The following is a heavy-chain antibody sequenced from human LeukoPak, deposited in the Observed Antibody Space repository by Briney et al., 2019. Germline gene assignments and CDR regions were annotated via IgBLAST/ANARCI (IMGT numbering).Heavy chain of an antibody. V-gene: IGHV1-69*05. CDR2: IIPIFGTA. CDR3: ARDRVEMATITGPFGY. D-gene: IGHD5-24*01. Sequence: GASVKVSCKASGGTFSSYAISWVRQAPGQGLGWMGRIIPIFGTANYAQKFQGRVTIATDESTSTAYMELSSLRSEDTAVYYCARDRVEMATITGPFGYWGQGTLVTVSS. CDR1: GGTFSSYA. J-gene: IGHJ4*02.